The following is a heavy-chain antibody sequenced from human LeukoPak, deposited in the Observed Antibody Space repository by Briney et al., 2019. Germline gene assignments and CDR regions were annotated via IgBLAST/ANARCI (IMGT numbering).Heavy chain of an antibody. Sequence: SQTLSLTCTVSGGSISSGGYCWSWIRQPPGKGLEWIGYIYHSGSTYYNPSLKSRVTISVDRSKNQFSLKLSSVTAADTAVYYCARGPRGRGLGRAFDIWGQGTMVTVSS. CDR1: GGSISSGGYC. D-gene: IGHD3-16*01. CDR3: ARGPRGRGLGRAFDI. J-gene: IGHJ3*02. V-gene: IGHV4-30-2*01. CDR2: IYHSGST.